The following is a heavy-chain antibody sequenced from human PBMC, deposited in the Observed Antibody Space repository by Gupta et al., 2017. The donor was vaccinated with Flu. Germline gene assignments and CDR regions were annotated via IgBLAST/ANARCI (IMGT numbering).Heavy chain of an antibody. V-gene: IGHV4-39*01. CDR2: IYYSGST. Sequence: QLQLQESGPGLVKPSETLSLTCTVSGGSISSSSYYWGWIRQPPGKGLEWIGSIYYSGSTYYNPSLKSRVTISVDTSKNQFSLKLSSVTAADTAVYYCARPQAWYYYDSSRSSGGFDPWGQGTLVTVSS. CDR1: GGSISSSSYY. D-gene: IGHD3-22*01. CDR3: ARPQAWYYYDSSRSSGGFDP. J-gene: IGHJ5*02.